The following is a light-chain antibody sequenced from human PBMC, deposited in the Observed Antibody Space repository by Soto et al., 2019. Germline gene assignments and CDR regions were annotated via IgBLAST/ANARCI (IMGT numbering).Light chain of an antibody. V-gene: IGLV2-14*01. J-gene: IGLJ1*01. CDR2: DVS. CDR1: SSDVGGYNY. CDR3: SSYTSSSTLPLYV. Sequence: QSVLTQPASVSGSPGQSITISCTGTSSDVGGYNYVSWYQQHPGKAPKLMIYDVSNRPSGVSNRFSGSKSGNTASLTISGLQAEDEADYYCSSYTSSSTLPLYVFGTATKVTVL.